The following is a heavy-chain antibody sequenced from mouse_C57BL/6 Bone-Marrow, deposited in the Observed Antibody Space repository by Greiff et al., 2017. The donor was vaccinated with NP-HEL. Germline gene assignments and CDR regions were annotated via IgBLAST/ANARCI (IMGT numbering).Heavy chain of an antibody. CDR2: IRLKSDNYAT. J-gene: IGHJ4*01. CDR3: TGGRYYDYDDPFYAMDY. CDR1: GFTFSNYW. D-gene: IGHD2-4*01. V-gene: IGHV6-3*01. Sequence: EVMLVESGGGLVQPGGSMKLSCVASGFTFSNYWMNWVRQSPEKGLEWVAQIRLKSDNYATHYAESLKGRFTISRDDSKSSVYLQMNNLRAEDTGIYYCTGGRYYDYDDPFYAMDYWGQGTSVTVSS.